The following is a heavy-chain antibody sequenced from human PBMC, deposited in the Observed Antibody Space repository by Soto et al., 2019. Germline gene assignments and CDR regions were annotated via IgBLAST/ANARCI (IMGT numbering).Heavy chain of an antibody. J-gene: IGHJ3*02. Sequence: SETLSLTCTVSGGPLSSYYWSWIRQHPGKGLEWIGYIYYSGSTYYDPSLKSRVTISVDTSKNQFSLKLSSVTAADTAVYYCASPRYCSSTSCYGPSAFDIWGQGTMVTVSS. CDR3: ASPRYCSSTSCYGPSAFDI. D-gene: IGHD2-2*01. V-gene: IGHV4-59*06. CDR2: IYYSGST. CDR1: GGPLSSYY.